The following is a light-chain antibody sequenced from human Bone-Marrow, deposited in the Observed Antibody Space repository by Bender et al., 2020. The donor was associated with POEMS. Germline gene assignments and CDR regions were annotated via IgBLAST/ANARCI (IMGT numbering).Light chain of an antibody. CDR3: QVWDSNTAHQV. CDR1: NIRSKS. Sequence: SYVLTQPPSVSVAPGTTARITCGGDNIRSKSVQWYQQRPGQAPVLVVYDDSDRPSGIPERFSGSNSGNTATLTINRVEAGDEADYYCQVWDSNTAHQVFGTGTKVTVL. J-gene: IGLJ1*01. V-gene: IGLV3-21*03. CDR2: DDS.